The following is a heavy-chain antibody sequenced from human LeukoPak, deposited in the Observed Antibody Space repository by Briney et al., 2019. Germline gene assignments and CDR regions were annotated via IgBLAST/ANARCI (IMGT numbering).Heavy chain of an antibody. CDR2: ISSSSSYI. D-gene: IGHD6-19*01. V-gene: IGHV3-21*01. CDR3: ARDRFKWGSGPYYGMDV. J-gene: IGHJ6*02. Sequence: GGSLRLSCAASGFTFSSYSMNWVRQAPGEGLEWVSSISSSSSYIYYADSVKGRFTISRDNAKNSLYLQMNSLRAEDTAVYYCARDRFKWGSGPYYGMDVWGQGTTVTVSS. CDR1: GFTFSSYS.